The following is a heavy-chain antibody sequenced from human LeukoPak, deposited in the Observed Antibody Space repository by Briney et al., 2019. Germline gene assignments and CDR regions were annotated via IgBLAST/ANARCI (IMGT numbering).Heavy chain of an antibody. D-gene: IGHD3-22*01. CDR2: ISAYNGNT. CDR3: ARRFSTRGSSGRELWY. J-gene: IGHJ4*02. V-gene: IGHV1-18*01. CDR1: GYTFTSYG. Sequence: ASVKVSCKASGYTFTSYGISWVRQAPGQGLEWMGWISAYNGNTHYAQKLQGRVTMTTDTSTSTAYMELRSLRSDDTAVYYCARRFSTRGSSGRELWYWGQGTLVTVSS.